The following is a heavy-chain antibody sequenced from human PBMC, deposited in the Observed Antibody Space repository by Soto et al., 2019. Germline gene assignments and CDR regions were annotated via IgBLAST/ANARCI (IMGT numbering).Heavy chain of an antibody. CDR3: ARDLGAAVGTPGWFDP. CDR2: IWYDGSTE. Sequence: QVHLVESGGDIVQPGRSLRLSCAASGLTFSSYGMHWVRQAPGKGLEWVAIIWYDGSTEYYADSVKGRFTISRDNSKNXLYLQMSSLRAEDTAVYYCARDLGAAVGTPGWFDPWGQGTVVTVSS. V-gene: IGHV3-33*01. CDR1: GLTFSSYG. D-gene: IGHD6-13*01. J-gene: IGHJ5*02.